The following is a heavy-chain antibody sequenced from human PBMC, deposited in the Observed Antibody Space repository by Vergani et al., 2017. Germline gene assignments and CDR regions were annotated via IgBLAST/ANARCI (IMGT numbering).Heavy chain of an antibody. D-gene: IGHD3-22*01. CDR2: IYSGGST. Sequence: EVQLVETGGGLIQPGGSLRLSCAASGLTVSSNYMSWVRQAPGKGLEWVSVIYSGGSTYYADSVKGRFTISRDNSKNTLYLQMNSLRAEDTAVYYCARGPTNYYDSSGYWGYYFDYWGQGTLVTVSS. J-gene: IGHJ4*02. CDR3: ARGPTNYYDSSGYWGYYFDY. CDR1: GLTVSSNY. V-gene: IGHV3-53*02.